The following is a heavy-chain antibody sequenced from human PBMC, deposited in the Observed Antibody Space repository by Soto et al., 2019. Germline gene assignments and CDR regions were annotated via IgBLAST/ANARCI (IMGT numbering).Heavy chain of an antibody. CDR1: GYTFTSYG. J-gene: IGHJ3*02. D-gene: IGHD2-2*03. V-gene: IGHV1-18*01. Sequence: ASVKVSCKASGYTFTSYGISWVRQAPGQGLEWMGWVSAYNGNTNYAQKLQGRVTMTTDTSTSTAYMGLRSLRSDDTAVYYCAISWMHGPEAFDIWGQGTMVTVSS. CDR3: AISWMHGPEAFDI. CDR2: VSAYNGNT.